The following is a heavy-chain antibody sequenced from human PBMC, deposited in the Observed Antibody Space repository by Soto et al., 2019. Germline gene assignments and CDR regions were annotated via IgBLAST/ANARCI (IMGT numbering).Heavy chain of an antibody. CDR3: ARGGHCTNGVCSDLDY. J-gene: IGHJ4*02. V-gene: IGHV4-59*08. D-gene: IGHD2-8*01. Sequence: SETLSLTCTVSGGSISTYYWNWIRQPPGKGLEWIGYIYYGGSANYNPSLKSRVTISVDTSKKQFSLKLSSVTAADPAVYYCARGGHCTNGVCSDLDYWGQGPLVTVSS. CDR2: IYYGGSA. CDR1: GGSISTYY.